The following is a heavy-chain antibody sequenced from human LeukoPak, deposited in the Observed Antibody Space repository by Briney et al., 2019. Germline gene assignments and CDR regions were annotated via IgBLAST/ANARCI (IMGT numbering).Heavy chain of an antibody. CDR2: ISGDGGIT. D-gene: IGHD6-19*01. Sequence: GGSLRLSCAAPGFMFHDYAIHWVPQAPGRGVEWVSRISGDGGITFYADSVKGRFTISRDNSKNPLYLQMNSLRSDDTALYCCGGESESSGWYDYWGQGTLVTVSS. J-gene: IGHJ4*02. CDR3: GGESESSGWYDY. V-gene: IGHV3-43*02. CDR1: GFMFHDYA.